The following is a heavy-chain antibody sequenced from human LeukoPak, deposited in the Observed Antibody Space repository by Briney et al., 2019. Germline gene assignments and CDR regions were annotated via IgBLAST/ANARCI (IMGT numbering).Heavy chain of an antibody. J-gene: IGHJ4*02. CDR3: ASVVVTSNPFDY. CDR2: ISTSSSYT. CDR1: GFTFSDYY. Sequence: PGGSLSLSCAASGFTFSDYYMSWIRQAPGKGLECISYISTSSSYTYYADSVQGRFTISRDNAKNSLYLQMNSLRVEDTAVYYCASVVVTSNPFDYWGQGTLVTVSS. D-gene: IGHD2-21*02. V-gene: IGHV3-11*03.